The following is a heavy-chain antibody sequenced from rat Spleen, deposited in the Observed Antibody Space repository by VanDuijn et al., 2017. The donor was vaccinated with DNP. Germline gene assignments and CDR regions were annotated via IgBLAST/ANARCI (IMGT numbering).Heavy chain of an antibody. V-gene: IGHV5-31*01. J-gene: IGHJ4*01. Sequence: EVQLVESGGDLVQPGRSLKLSCVASGFTFNNHWMTWIRQVPGKGLEWVASITSSGDSTYYPDSVKGRFTISRDNAKSTLYLQMNSLRSEDTATYYCARGGYYNTQMRAMDAWGQGTSVTVSS. CDR2: ITSSGDST. CDR1: GFTFNNHW. CDR3: ARGGYYNTQMRAMDA. D-gene: IGHD1-10*01.